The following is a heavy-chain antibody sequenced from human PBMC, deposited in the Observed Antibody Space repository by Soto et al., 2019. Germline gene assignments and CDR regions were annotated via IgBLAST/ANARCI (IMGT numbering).Heavy chain of an antibody. D-gene: IGHD6-13*01. V-gene: IGHV3-33*01. CDR2: VWYDGSNE. CDR1: GFTFGNCG. J-gene: IGHJ6*02. CDR3: ARDDIPGRAGVIYGMDI. Sequence: GAPLRVSCAASGFTFGNCGMRWVRQAPGKALEWVAVVWYDGSNEYYAASVKGRFSIYRDNSKNPLYMQMNSLRAEDTAVYYCARDDIPGRAGVIYGMDIGAQGATVTVYS.